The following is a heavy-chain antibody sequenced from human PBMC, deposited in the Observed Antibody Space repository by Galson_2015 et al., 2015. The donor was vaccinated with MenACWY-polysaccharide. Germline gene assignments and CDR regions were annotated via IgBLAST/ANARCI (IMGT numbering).Heavy chain of an antibody. CDR2: IFHSGTT. J-gene: IGHJ4*02. D-gene: IGHD1-26*01. V-gene: IGHV4-38-2*01. CDR1: DSSIRSGYF. Sequence: SETLSLTCAVSDSSIRSGYFWGWIRQPPGKGLEWIASIFHSGTTYYSPSLKSRVTISVDTSKDQFSLKLSSVTAADTAVYYCARVEKYSGSFYILYWGQGTLVTVSS. CDR3: ARVEKYSGSFYILY.